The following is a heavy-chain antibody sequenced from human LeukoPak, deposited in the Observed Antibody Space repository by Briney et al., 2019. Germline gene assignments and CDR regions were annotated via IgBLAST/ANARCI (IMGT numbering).Heavy chain of an antibody. CDR3: ARALVPAGDY. CDR2: INPGGGST. Sequence: ASVKVSCKASGYIFTSYYMHWVRQAPGQGLEWMGVINPGGGSTSYAQKFQGRVTMTRDTSTGTVYMELSSLRSEDTAVYYCARALVPAGDYWGQGTLVTVSS. V-gene: IGHV1-46*01. J-gene: IGHJ4*02. CDR1: GYIFTSYY. D-gene: IGHD2-2*01.